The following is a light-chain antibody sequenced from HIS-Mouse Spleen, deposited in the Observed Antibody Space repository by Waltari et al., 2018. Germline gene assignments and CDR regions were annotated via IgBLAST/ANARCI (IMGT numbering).Light chain of an antibody. Sequence: DIQLTQYPSFLSASVGARVTITCRASQGISSYLAWYQQKPGKAPKLLIYAASTLQSGVPSRFSGSGSVTEFTLTSSSLQPEDIATYYCQQLNSYPPTFGQGTKVEIK. CDR1: QGISSY. CDR2: AAS. CDR3: QQLNSYPPT. V-gene: IGKV1-9*01. J-gene: IGKJ1*01.